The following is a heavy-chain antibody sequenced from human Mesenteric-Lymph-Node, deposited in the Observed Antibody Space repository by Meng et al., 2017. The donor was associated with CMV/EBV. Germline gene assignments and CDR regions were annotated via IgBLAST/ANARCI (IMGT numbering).Heavy chain of an antibody. CDR3: AKGSSWYNAGLNWFDP. CDR2: ISGSGGST. CDR1: GFTFSSYA. V-gene: IGHV3-23*01. D-gene: IGHD6-13*01. Sequence: GGSLRLSCAASGFTFSSYAMSWVRQAPGKGLEWVSAISGSGGSTYYADSVKGRFTISRDNSKNTLYLQMNSLRAEDTAVYYCAKGSSWYNAGLNWFDPWGQGTLVTVSS. J-gene: IGHJ5*02.